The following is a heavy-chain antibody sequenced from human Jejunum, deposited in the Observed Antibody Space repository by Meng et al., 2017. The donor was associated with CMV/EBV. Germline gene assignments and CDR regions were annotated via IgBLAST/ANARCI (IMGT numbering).Heavy chain of an antibody. D-gene: IGHD1-26*01. V-gene: IGHV3-7*01. CDR3: AREGVVGATDFDY. CDR1: GFSFSNCW. Sequence: SGFSFSNCWVSWVRQAPGKGLEWVANIKQAGSETNYVDSVKGRFTISRDDAKNSLYLQMDGLRGEDTAVYYCAREGVVGATDFDYWGQGTMVTVSS. CDR2: IKQAGSET. J-gene: IGHJ4*02.